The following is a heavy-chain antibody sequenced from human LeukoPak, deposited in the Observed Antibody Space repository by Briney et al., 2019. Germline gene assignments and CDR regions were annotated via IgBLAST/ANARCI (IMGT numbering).Heavy chain of an antibody. CDR2: MSYDGRNE. Sequence: PGGSLRLSCVDSGFTFSTYAMHWVRQAAGKGLEWVAVMSYDGRNEYYADSVKGRFTISRDNSRNTLYLQMNSLSAEDTAVYYCARALAGTTDHWGQGTLVTVSS. D-gene: IGHD1-7*01. J-gene: IGHJ5*02. CDR1: GFTFSTYA. V-gene: IGHV3-30*04. CDR3: ARALAGTTDH.